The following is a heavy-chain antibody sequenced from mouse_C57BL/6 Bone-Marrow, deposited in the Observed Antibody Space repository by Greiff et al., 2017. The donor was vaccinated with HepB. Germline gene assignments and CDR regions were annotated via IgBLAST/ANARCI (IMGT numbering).Heavy chain of an antibody. V-gene: IGHV5-17*01. CDR3: ARRRDYYGNWSFAY. Sequence: EVQLQESGGGLVKPGGSLKLSCAASGFTFSDYGMHWVRQAPEKGLEWVAYISSGSSTIYYADTVKGRFTISRDNAKNTLFLQMTSLRSEDTAMYYCARRRDYYGNWSFAYWGQGTLVTVSA. J-gene: IGHJ3*01. D-gene: IGHD2-1*01. CDR2: ISSGSSTI. CDR1: GFTFSDYG.